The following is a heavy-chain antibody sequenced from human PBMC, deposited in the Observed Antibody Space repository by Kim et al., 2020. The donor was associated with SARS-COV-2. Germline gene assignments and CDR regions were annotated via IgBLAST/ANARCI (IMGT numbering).Heavy chain of an antibody. CDR3: ARGRRGHYYGSGSYYNP. J-gene: IGHJ5*02. V-gene: IGHV4-34*01. D-gene: IGHD3-10*01. Sequence: RKSRVTISVDTSKNQFSLKLSSVTAADTAVYYCARGRRGHYYGSGSYYNPWGQGTLVTVSS.